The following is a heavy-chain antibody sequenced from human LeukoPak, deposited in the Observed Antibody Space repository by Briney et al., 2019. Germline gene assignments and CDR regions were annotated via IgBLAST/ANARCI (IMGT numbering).Heavy chain of an antibody. CDR3: ARDREYYYDSSGYYYYGMDV. Sequence: PSETLSLTCTVSGGSVSSGSYYWSWIRQPPGKGLEWIGYIYYSGSTNYNPSLKSRVTISVDTSKNQFSLKLSSVTAADTAVYYCARDREYYYDSSGYYYYGMDVWGQGTTVTVSS. CDR1: GGSVSSGSYY. J-gene: IGHJ6*02. D-gene: IGHD3-22*01. CDR2: IYYSGST. V-gene: IGHV4-61*01.